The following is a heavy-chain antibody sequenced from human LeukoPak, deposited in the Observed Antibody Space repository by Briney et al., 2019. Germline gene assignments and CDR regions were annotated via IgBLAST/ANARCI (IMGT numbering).Heavy chain of an antibody. CDR3: ARDVFEDAGTTSFDY. CDR2: ISSSGSTI. Sequence: PGGSLRLSCAASGFTFSDYYMSWIRQAPGKGLEWVSYISSSGSTIYYADSVKGRFTISRDNAKNSLYLQMNSLRAEDTAVYYCARDVFEDAGTTSFDYWGQGTQVTVSS. J-gene: IGHJ4*02. V-gene: IGHV3-11*01. CDR1: GFTFSDYY. D-gene: IGHD1-1*01.